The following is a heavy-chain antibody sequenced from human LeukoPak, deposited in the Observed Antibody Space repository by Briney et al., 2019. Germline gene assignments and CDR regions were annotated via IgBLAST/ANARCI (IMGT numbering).Heavy chain of an antibody. CDR2: IYYSGST. CDR1: GGSISSSSYY. V-gene: IGHV4-39*07. Sequence: KASETLSLTCTVSGGSISSSSYYWGWIRQPPGKGLEWIGSIYYSGSTYYNPSLKSRVTISVDTSKNQFSLKLSSVTAADTAVYYCARASPMVRERGSVGWFDPWGQGTLVTVSS. D-gene: IGHD3-10*01. J-gene: IGHJ5*02. CDR3: ARASPMVRERGSVGWFDP.